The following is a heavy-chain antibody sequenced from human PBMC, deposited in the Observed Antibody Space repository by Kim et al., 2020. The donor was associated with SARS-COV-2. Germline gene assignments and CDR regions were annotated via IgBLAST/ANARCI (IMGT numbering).Heavy chain of an antibody. CDR3: AKDGGGLQSDKDFFDY. CDR1: GFTFSSYA. D-gene: IGHD3-16*01. CDR2: ISGSGGST. J-gene: IGHJ4*02. V-gene: IGHV3-23*01. Sequence: GGSLRLSCAASGFTFSSYAMSWVRQAPGKGLEWVSAISGSGGSTYYADSVKGRFTISRDNSKNTLYLQMNSLRAEDTAVYYCAKDGGGLQSDKDFFDYWGQGTLVTVSS.